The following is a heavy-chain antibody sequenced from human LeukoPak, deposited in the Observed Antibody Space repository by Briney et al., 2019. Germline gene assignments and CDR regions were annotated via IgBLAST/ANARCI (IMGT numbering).Heavy chain of an antibody. V-gene: IGHV3-48*03. Sequence: QPGGSLRLSCAASGFTFSSYEMNWVRQAPGKGLEWVSYISSSGSTIYYADSVKGRFTISRDNADNSLYLQMNSLRAEDTAVYYCARDRGYCRSTSCYSYWFDSWGQGTLVTVSS. J-gene: IGHJ5*01. CDR3: ARDRGYCRSTSCYSYWFDS. CDR1: GFTFSSYE. D-gene: IGHD2-2*03. CDR2: ISSSGSTI.